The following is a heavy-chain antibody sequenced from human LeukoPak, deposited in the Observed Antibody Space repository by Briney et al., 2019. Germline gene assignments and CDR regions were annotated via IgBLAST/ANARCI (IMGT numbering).Heavy chain of an antibody. V-gene: IGHV4-4*07. J-gene: IGHJ6*03. CDR1: GGSISRSY. CDR2: IYITGST. CDR3: ARARASGNYYHYMDV. Sequence: PETLSLTCTVPGGSISRSYWSSIRQPAGKGLEWIGRIYITGSTNYTTSIKSRVTISVDTCKNQFSLKLSSVTAADTAVYYCARARASGNYYHYMDVWGKGTTVTISS. D-gene: IGHD3-10*01.